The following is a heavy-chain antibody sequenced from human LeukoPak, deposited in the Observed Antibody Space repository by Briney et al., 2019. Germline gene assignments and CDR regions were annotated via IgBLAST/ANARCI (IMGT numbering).Heavy chain of an antibody. CDR3: ARAKGSSWYDSINLDY. CDR2: IYYSGST. J-gene: IGHJ4*02. V-gene: IGHV4-39*07. Sequence: SETLSLTCTVSGGSISSSSYYWGWIRQPPGKGLEWIGSIYYSGSTYYNPSLKSRVTISVDTSKNQFSLKLSSVTAADTAVYYCARAKGSSWYDSINLDYWGQGTLVTVSS. CDR1: GGSISSSSYY. D-gene: IGHD6-13*01.